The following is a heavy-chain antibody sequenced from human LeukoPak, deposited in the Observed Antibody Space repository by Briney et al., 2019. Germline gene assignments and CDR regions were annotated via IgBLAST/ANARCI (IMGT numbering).Heavy chain of an antibody. J-gene: IGHJ4*02. D-gene: IGHD2-21*02. CDR1: GFTFSSYS. Sequence: GGSLRLSCAASGFTFSSYSMNWVRQAPGKGLEWVSSISSGSSTIYYADSVRGRFTISRDNAKSSLYLQMNSLRAEDTAVYYCARGRADYYFDYWSQGTLVTVSS. CDR2: ISSGSSTI. V-gene: IGHV3-48*01. CDR3: ARGRADYYFDY.